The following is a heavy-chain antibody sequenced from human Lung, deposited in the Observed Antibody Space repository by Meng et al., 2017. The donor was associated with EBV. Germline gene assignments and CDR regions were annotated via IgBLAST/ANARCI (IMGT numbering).Heavy chain of an antibody. CDR1: GGSISSSSYY. J-gene: IGHJ2*01. V-gene: IGHV4-39*01. CDR3: ASPLGILGIVDL. CDR2: IYYSGST. Sequence: QLRRSGPGLLQPWATLALPCTASGGSISSSSYYWGWLRHPPGKGLEWSGSIYYSGSTYYNPSLKSLVTISVATSKNQFSLKLSSVTAADTAVYYCASPLGILGIVDLWGRGTLVTVSS. D-gene: IGHD7-27*01.